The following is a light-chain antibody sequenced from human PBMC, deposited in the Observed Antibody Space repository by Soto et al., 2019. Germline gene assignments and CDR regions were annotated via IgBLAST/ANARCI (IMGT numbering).Light chain of an antibody. J-gene: IGKJ5*01. V-gene: IGKV3-20*01. CDR2: GSC. CDR3: QRYGSSPIT. Sequence: EIVLTQSPGTLSLSPGERATLSCRASQSITSSYLAWYQQEPGQAPRLLIYGSCRRATGIPDRFSGRGSGTDFTLTISRLELEDFAVYYCQRYGSSPITFGQGTRLEI. CDR1: QSITSSY.